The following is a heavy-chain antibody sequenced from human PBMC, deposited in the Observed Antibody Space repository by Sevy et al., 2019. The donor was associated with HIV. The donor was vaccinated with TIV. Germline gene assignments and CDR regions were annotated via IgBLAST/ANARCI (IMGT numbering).Heavy chain of an antibody. CDR1: GFAFSRNW. J-gene: IGHJ4*02. Sequence: GGSLRLSCVASGFAFSRNWMHWVRQAPGKGLVWVSRVNSDGTITHYADSVKGRFTISRDNAKNTLSLQMSSLRAEDTAVYFCAREGNWNLDFWGQGTLVTVSS. CDR2: VNSDGTIT. D-gene: IGHD1-1*01. CDR3: AREGNWNLDF. V-gene: IGHV3-74*01.